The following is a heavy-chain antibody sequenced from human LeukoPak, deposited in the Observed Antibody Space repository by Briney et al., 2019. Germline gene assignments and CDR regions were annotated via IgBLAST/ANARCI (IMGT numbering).Heavy chain of an antibody. J-gene: IGHJ5*02. Sequence: GGSLRLSCAASGFTFSSYSMNWVRQAPGKGLEWVANIKQDGSEKYYVDSVKGRFTISRDNAKNSLYLQMNSLRAEDTAVYYCARHNSYNNNGDWFDPWGQGTLVTVSS. CDR3: ARHNSYNNNGDWFDP. D-gene: IGHD2/OR15-2a*01. V-gene: IGHV3-7*01. CDR2: IKQDGSEK. CDR1: GFTFSSYS.